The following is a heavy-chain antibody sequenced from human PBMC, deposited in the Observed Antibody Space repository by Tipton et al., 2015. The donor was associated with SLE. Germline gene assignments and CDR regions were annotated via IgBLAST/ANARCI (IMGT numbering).Heavy chain of an antibody. CDR2: INYSGNT. CDR1: GGSIRDYY. CDR3: ARGGLGSDLRGSIYFGS. Sequence: TLSLTCTVSGGSIRDYYWNWIRQPPGKGLEWVGYINYSGNTNYNPSLKSRVTISVDTSKTHFSLRLNSVTAADTAVYYCARGGLGSDLRGSIYFGSWGQGTLVTVSS. V-gene: IGHV4-59*07. J-gene: IGHJ4*02. D-gene: IGHD7-27*01.